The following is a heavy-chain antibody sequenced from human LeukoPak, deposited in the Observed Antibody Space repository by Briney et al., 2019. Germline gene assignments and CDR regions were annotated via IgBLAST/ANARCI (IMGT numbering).Heavy chain of an antibody. D-gene: IGHD3-10*01. CDR1: GFTFSSYC. V-gene: IGHV3-30*02. Sequence: GGSLRLSCAASGFTFSSYCMRWVRQPACKGLEGVAFIRYEGSNKYYADSVKGRFTISRDNSKNTLYLQMNSLSAEDTAVYYCAKAPSIAMVRGVISYYYGMDVWGQGTTVTVSS. CDR2: IRYEGSNK. J-gene: IGHJ6*02. CDR3: AKAPSIAMVRGVISYYYGMDV.